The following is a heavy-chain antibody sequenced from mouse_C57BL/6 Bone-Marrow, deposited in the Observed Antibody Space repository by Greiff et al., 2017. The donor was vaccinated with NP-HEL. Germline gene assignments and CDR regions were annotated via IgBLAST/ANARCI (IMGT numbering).Heavy chain of an antibody. CDR3: ARHVRFAY. J-gene: IGHJ3*01. CDR2: ISSGGSYT. CDR1: GFTFSSYG. Sequence: EVQRVESGGDLVKPGGSLKLSCAASGFTFSSYGMSWVRQTPDKRLEWVATISSGGSYTYYPDSVKGRFTISRDNAKNTLYLQMSSLKSEDTAMYYCARHVRFAYWGQGTLVTVSA. V-gene: IGHV5-6*01.